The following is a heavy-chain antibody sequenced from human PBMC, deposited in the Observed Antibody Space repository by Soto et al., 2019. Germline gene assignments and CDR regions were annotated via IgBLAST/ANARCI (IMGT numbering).Heavy chain of an antibody. Sequence: GGSLRLSCATPWISINRFCMKWVPQGPGKGLEWVSYISSSSSTIYYADSVKGRFTISRDNAKNSLYLQMNSLRAEDTAVYYCATLGGYTFGTADFDYWGPGILVTVSS. CDR3: ATLGGYTFGTADFDY. V-gene: IGHV3-48*01. CDR2: ISSSSSTI. CDR1: WISINRFC. D-gene: IGHD5-18*01. J-gene: IGHJ4*02.